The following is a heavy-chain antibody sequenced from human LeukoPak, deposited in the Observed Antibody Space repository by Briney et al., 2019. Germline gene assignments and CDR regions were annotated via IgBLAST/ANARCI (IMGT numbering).Heavy chain of an antibody. J-gene: IGHJ3*02. D-gene: IGHD6-13*01. CDR3: TRGEQLVASDAFDI. CDR2: IRSKAYGGTT. V-gene: IGHV3-49*03. Sequence: GGSLRLSCTASGFTFGDYAMSWFRQAPGKGLEWVGFIRSKAYGGTTEYAASVKGRFTISRDDSKSIAYLQMNSLKTEDTAVYYCTRGEQLVASDAFDIWGQGTMVTVSS. CDR1: GFTFGDYA.